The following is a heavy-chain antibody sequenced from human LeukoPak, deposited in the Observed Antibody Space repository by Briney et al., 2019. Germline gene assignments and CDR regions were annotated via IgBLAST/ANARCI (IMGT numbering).Heavy chain of an antibody. Sequence: SETLSLTCAVSGYSISSGYYWGWIRQPPGKGLEGIGSVYHSGRTYYNPSLKSRVTISVDTSKNQFSLKLSSVTAADTAVYYCARQKPFSSSWYGDYWGQGTLVTVSS. V-gene: IGHV4-38-2*01. CDR2: VYHSGRT. CDR3: ARQKPFSSSWYGDY. D-gene: IGHD6-13*01. CDR1: GYSISSGYY. J-gene: IGHJ4*02.